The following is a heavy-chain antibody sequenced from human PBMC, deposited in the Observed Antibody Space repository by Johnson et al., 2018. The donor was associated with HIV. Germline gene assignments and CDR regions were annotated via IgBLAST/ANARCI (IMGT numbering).Heavy chain of an antibody. Sequence: QMQLVESGGGVVQPGGSLRLSCAASGFTFSNYDMHWVRQALGKGLEWVAFIRYDGSNKYYGDFVKGLFTISRDNSKNSLYVQMNSLRVEDTAVYYCAKMSRGRQDAFDIWGQGAMVSVSA. J-gene: IGHJ3*02. CDR3: AKMSRGRQDAFDI. D-gene: IGHD3-16*01. V-gene: IGHV3-30*02. CDR1: GFTFSNYD. CDR2: IRYDGSNK.